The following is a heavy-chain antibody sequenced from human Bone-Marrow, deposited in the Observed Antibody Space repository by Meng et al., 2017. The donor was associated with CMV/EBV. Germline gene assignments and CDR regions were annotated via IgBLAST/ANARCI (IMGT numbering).Heavy chain of an antibody. J-gene: IGHJ4*02. V-gene: IGHV3-21*01. CDR2: ISSSSSYI. CDR3: ARGPWDVWSGYYVDY. D-gene: IGHD3-3*01. Sequence: GESLKISCAASGFTFSSYSMNWVRQAPGKGLEWVSSISSSSSYIYYADSVKGRFTISRDNSKNTLYLQMNSLRAEDTAVYYCARGPWDVWSGYYVDYWGQGTLVTVS. CDR1: GFTFSSYS.